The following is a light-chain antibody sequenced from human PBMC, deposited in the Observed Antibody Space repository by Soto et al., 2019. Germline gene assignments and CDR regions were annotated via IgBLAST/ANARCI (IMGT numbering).Light chain of an antibody. Sequence: EIVLTQSPDTLSLSPGERATLSCRASQSVSSSFIAWYQQKPGQAPRLLIYGASSRATGIPDRFSGSGSGTDFTLTISRLEPEDFAVYYCQQYGSSPLTFGGGTKVDIK. J-gene: IGKJ4*01. CDR3: QQYGSSPLT. V-gene: IGKV3-20*01. CDR1: QSVSSSF. CDR2: GAS.